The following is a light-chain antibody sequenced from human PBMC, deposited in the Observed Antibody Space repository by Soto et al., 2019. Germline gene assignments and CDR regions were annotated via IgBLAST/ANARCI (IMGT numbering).Light chain of an antibody. CDR1: SSNIGNNY. CDR2: DSD. CDR3: GTWDNSLPGWV. Sequence: QSVLTQPPSVSAAPGQKVTISCSGSSSNIGNNYVSWYQQVPGTAPKLLIFDSDKRPSGIPDRFSGSKSGTSATLGVTGLQTGDEADHYCGTWDNSLPGWVFGGGTKLTVL. J-gene: IGLJ3*02. V-gene: IGLV1-51*01.